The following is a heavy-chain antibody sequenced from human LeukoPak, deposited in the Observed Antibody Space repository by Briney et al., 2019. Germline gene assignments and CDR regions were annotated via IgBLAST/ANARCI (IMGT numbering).Heavy chain of an antibody. Sequence: GGSLRLSCAASGFTFSIYNMIWVRQAPGKGLVWVSRINTDGSSTSYADSVKGRFTISRDNAKNTLYLQMNSLRAEDTAVYYCARDLITIFGVAPFDPWGQGTLVTVSS. J-gene: IGHJ5*02. CDR1: GFTFSIYN. CDR3: ARDLITIFGVAPFDP. CDR2: INTDGSST. V-gene: IGHV3-74*01. D-gene: IGHD3-3*01.